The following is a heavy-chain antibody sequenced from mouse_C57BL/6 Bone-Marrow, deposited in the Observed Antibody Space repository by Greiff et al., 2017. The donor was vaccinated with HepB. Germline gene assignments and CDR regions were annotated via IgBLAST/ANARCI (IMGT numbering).Heavy chain of an antibody. J-gene: IGHJ3*01. D-gene: IGHD4-1*01. V-gene: IGHV3-6*01. CDR1: GYSITSGYY. Sequence: EVHLVESGPGLVKPSQSLSLTCSVTGYSITSGYYWNWIRQFPGNKLEWMGYISYDGSNNYNPSLKNRISITRDTSKNQFFLKLNSVTTEDTATYYCGELGHWFAYWGQGTLVTVSA. CDR3: GELGHWFAY. CDR2: ISYDGSN.